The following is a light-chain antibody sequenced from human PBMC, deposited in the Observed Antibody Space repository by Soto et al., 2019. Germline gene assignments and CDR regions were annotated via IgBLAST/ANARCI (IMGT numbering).Light chain of an antibody. V-gene: IGKV1-5*01. CDR2: DAS. CDR1: QSISSW. CDR3: QQYYSYPIT. Sequence: EIQMTQSPSTLSASVGDRVTITCRASQSISSWLAWYQQKPGKAPKLLIYDASSLESGVPSRFSGSGSGTDFTLTISCLQSEDFATYYCQQYYSYPITFGQGTRLEI. J-gene: IGKJ5*01.